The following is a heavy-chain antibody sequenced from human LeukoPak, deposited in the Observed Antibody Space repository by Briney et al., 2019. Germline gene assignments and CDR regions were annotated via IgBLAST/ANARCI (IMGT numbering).Heavy chain of an antibody. Sequence: GGSLRLSCAASGFTFSSYSMNWVRQAPGKGLEWGSSISSSSSYIYYADSVKGGFTISKDNAKNSLYLQMNSLRAEDTAVYYCARGSESGSFDYWGQGTLVTVSS. CDR3: ARGSESGSFDY. CDR2: ISSSSSYI. CDR1: GFTFSSYS. J-gene: IGHJ4*02. V-gene: IGHV3-21*01. D-gene: IGHD3-3*01.